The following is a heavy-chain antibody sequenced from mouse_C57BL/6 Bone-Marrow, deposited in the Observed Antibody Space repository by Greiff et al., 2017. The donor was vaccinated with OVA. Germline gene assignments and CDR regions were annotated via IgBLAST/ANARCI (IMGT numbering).Heavy chain of an antibody. CDR3: ARHQAY. Sequence: EVQLMESGGDLVKPGGSLKLSCAASGFTFSSYGMSWVRQTPDKRLEWVATISSGGSYTYYPDSVKGRFTISRDNAKNTLYLQMSSLKSEDTAMYYCARHQAYWGQGTLVTVSA. V-gene: IGHV5-6*01. CDR2: ISSGGSYT. J-gene: IGHJ3*01. CDR1: GFTFSSYG.